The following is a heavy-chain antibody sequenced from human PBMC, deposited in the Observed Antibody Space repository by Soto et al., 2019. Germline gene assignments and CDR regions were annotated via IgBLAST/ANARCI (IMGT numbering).Heavy chain of an antibody. CDR2: ISPKSTYR. CDR3: TRGGGGGLFEH. Sequence: GGSLRLSCAASGFTFSTYPMSWIRQAPGKGLEWLSHISPKSTYRNYADSVKGRFTISRDNTKSSLFLQMNSLGVEDTAVYYCTRGGGGGLFEHWGQGVLVTVSS. D-gene: IGHD2-21*01. CDR1: GFTFSTYP. J-gene: IGHJ4*02. V-gene: IGHV3-11*06.